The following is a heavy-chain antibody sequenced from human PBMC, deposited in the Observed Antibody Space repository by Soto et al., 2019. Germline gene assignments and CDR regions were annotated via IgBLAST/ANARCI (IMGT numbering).Heavy chain of an antibody. CDR1: GFTFDDYA. D-gene: IGHD6-13*01. V-gene: IGHV3-9*01. Sequence: GGALRLSCAASGFTFDDYAMHWVREVPGKGLEWVSGINWNSGSIGYGDSVKRRFAISRDNAKNSLHLQMNSLSAEATAFYYCVKDESINWYSGHFRHWGQGTLVTVSS. J-gene: IGHJ1*01. CDR2: INWNSGSI. CDR3: VKDESINWYSGHFRH.